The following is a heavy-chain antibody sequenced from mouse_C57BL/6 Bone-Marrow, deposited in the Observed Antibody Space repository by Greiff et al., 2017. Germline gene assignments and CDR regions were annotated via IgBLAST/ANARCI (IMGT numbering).Heavy chain of an antibody. CDR2: ISNLAYSI. Sequence: DVMLVESGGGLVQPGGSLKLFCAASGFTFSDYGMAWVRQAPRKGPEWVAFISNLAYSIYYADTVTGRFTISRENAKNTLYLEMSSLRSEDTAMYYCARVYYYGPYYFDYWGQGTTLTVSS. J-gene: IGHJ2*01. CDR3: ARVYYYGPYYFDY. CDR1: GFTFSDYG. D-gene: IGHD1-1*01. V-gene: IGHV5-15*01.